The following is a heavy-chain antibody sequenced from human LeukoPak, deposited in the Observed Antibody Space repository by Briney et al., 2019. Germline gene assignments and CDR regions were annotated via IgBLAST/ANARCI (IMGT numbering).Heavy chain of an antibody. CDR2: ISYDGLNK. CDR1: GFTFSSYG. V-gene: IGHV3-30*18. J-gene: IGHJ6*02. CDR3: AKGGSSSGKYSGLDV. D-gene: IGHD6-13*01. Sequence: GRSLRLSCAASGFTFSSYGMHWVRQAPGKGLAWVALISYDGLNKYYADSVKGRFTISRDNSRNTLYLQMSSLRAEDTAVFYCAKGGSSSGKYSGLDVWGQGTTVIVSS.